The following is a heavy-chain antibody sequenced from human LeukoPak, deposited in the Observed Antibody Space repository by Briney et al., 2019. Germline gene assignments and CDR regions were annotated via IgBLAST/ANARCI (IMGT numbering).Heavy chain of an antibody. CDR2: TNPNSGGT. D-gene: IGHD5-18*01. J-gene: IGHJ3*02. V-gene: IGHV1-2*06. CDR1: GYTFTGYY. CDR3: ARGGVRYSYGLDAFDI. Sequence: GASVKVSCKASGYTFTGYYMHWVRQAPGQGLEWMGRTNPNSGGTNYAQKFQGRVTMTRDTSISTAYMELSRLRSDDTAVYYCARGGVRYSYGLDAFDIWGQGTMVTVSS.